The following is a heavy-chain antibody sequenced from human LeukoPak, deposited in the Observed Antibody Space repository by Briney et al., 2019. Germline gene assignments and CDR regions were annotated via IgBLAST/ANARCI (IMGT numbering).Heavy chain of an antibody. D-gene: IGHD4-23*01. J-gene: IGHJ6*03. V-gene: IGHV3-23*01. CDR3: AKPPMTTVVTSYYYYYMDV. CDR2: ISGSGGST. CDR1: GFTFSSYA. Sequence: PGGSLRLSCAASGFTFSSYAMSWVRQAPGKGLEWVSAISGSGGSTYYADSVKGRFTISRDNSKNTLYLQMNSLRAEDTAVYYCAKPPMTTVVTSYYYYYMDVWGKGTTVTVSS.